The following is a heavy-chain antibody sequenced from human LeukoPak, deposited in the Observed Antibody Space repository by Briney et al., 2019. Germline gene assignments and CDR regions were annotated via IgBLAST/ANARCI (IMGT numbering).Heavy chain of an antibody. Sequence: GGSLRLSCSGSGLTLSTYAMHWVRQAPGKGLEYVSAIATVGGGTYYADSVKGRFTISRDKSKNTLYLQMSSLRAEDTAVYYCMTRDTSGYWGQGTLVTVSS. V-gene: IGHV3-64D*09. CDR2: IATVGGGT. J-gene: IGHJ4*02. CDR1: GLTLSTYA. D-gene: IGHD3-10*01. CDR3: MTRDTSGY.